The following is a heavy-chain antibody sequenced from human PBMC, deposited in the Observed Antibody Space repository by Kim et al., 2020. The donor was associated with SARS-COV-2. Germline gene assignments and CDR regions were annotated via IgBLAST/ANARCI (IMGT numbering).Heavy chain of an antibody. CDR2: IYYSGST. D-gene: IGHD3-10*01. J-gene: IGHJ5*02. CDR1: GGSISSSSYY. V-gene: IGHV4-39*01. CDR3: ARQFGYYYGSGSPPFDP. Sequence: GSLSLTCTVSGGSISSSSYYWGWIRQPPGKGLEWIGSIYYSGSTYYNPSLKSRVTISVDTSKNQFSLKLSSVTAADTAVYYCARQFGYYYGSGSPPFDPWGQGTLVTVSS.